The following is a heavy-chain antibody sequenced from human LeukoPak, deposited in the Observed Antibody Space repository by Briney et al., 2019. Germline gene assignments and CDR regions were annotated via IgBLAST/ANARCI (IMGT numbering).Heavy chain of an antibody. CDR1: GGTFSSYA. Sequence: ASVKVSCKASGGTFSSYAISWVRQAPGQGLEWMGRIIPIFGTANYAQKFQGRVTITTDESTSTAYMELSSLRSEDTAVYYCATSNWDRTLLDYWGQGTLVTVSS. CDR3: ATSNWDRTLLDY. V-gene: IGHV1-69*05. CDR2: IIPIFGTA. D-gene: IGHD7-27*01. J-gene: IGHJ4*02.